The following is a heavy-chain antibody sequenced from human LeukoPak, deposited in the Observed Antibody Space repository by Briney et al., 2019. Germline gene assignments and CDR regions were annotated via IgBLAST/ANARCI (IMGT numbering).Heavy chain of an antibody. CDR2: ISGSGGST. D-gene: IGHD6-19*01. J-gene: IGHJ3*02. CDR1: GFTFISYG. CDR3: AKDLSSGWPDAFDI. V-gene: IGHV3-23*01. Sequence: GGSLRLSCAASGFTFISYGMHWVRQAPGKGLEGVSAISGSGGSTYYADYVKGRFTISRDNSKNTLYLQMNSLRAEDTAVYYCAKDLSSGWPDAFDIWGQGTMVTVSS.